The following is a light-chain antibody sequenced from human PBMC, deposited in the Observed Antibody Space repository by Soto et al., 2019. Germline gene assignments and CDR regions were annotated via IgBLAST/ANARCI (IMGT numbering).Light chain of an antibody. CDR1: SGSVSTSYY. CDR3: VLYMGSGVWV. V-gene: IGLV8-61*01. J-gene: IGLJ3*02. CDR2: STN. Sequence: QTVVTQEPSFSVSPGRTVTLTCGLSSGSVSTSYYPSWYQQTPGQAPRTLIYSTNTRSSGVPDRVSGSILGNKAARTITGAQADDESDYYCVLYMGSGVWVFGGGTKVTVL.